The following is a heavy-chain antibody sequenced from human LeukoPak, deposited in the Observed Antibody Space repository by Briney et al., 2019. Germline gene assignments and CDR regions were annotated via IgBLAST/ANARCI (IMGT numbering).Heavy chain of an antibody. CDR1: GFSFHYYA. Sequence: AGGSLRLSCAASGFSFHYYAMHWVRQAPGKGLEWVAVISYDGTNEYYADSVKGRLTISRDNSKNTLYMQMSSLRPEDTAVYYCVRPIDNGSGSYYFPYWGQGTLVTVSS. D-gene: IGHD3-10*01. CDR2: ISYDGTNE. CDR3: VRPIDNGSGSYYFPY. J-gene: IGHJ4*02. V-gene: IGHV3-30-3*01.